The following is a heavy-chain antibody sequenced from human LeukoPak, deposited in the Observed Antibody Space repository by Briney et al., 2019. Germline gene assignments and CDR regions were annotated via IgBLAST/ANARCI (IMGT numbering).Heavy chain of an antibody. CDR3: ARLSSGWSR. J-gene: IGHJ4*02. Sequence: SKTLSLTCTVSGGSISSSSYYWGWIRQPPGKGLEWIGSIYYSGSTYYNPSLKSRVTISVDTSKNQFSLKLSSVTAADTAVYYCARLSSGWSRWGQGTLVTVSS. D-gene: IGHD6-19*01. CDR1: GGSISSSSYY. V-gene: IGHV4-39*01. CDR2: IYYSGST.